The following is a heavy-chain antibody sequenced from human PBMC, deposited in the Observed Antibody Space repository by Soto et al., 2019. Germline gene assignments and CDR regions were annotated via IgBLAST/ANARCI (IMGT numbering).Heavy chain of an antibody. Sequence: EVQLVESGGGLVQPGGSLRLSCAASGFTVSSNYRSWVRQAPGKGLEWVSVIYSGGTTYYADSVKGRFTISRDNSKNTLYLQMNSLRAEDTAVYYCARNGDSSDYRGWFDPWGQGTLVTVSS. V-gene: IGHV3-66*01. CDR3: ARNGDSSDYRGWFDP. CDR2: IYSGGTT. J-gene: IGHJ5*02. D-gene: IGHD3-22*01. CDR1: GFTVSSNY.